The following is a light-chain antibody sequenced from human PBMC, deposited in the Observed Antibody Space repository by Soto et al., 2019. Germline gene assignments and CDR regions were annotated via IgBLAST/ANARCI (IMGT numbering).Light chain of an antibody. J-gene: IGLJ2*01. Sequence: QPVLTQSPSVSASLGASVKLTCTLSSGHSSYAIAWHQQQPGEGPRYLMKLNSDGSHTKGGGIPDRFSGSSSGAERYLTVSSLQSEDEADYYCQTWGTGSVVFGGGTKLTVL. V-gene: IGLV4-69*01. CDR2: LNSDGSH. CDR1: SGHSSYA. CDR3: QTWGTGSVV.